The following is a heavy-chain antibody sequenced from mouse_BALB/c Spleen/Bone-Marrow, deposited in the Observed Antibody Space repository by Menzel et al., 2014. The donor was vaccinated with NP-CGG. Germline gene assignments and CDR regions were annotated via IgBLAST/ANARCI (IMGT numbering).Heavy chain of an antibody. J-gene: IGHJ2*02. Sequence: VQLVESGPGLVAPSQSLSITCTISGFSLTSYGVHWVRQPPGKGLEWLTVIWNDGSTTYNSALKSRLTISKDNSKSQVFLKMNSLQTDDTGMYYCAKHGGGYFDYWGQDTSLTVSS. V-gene: IGHV2-6-1*01. CDR1: GFSLTSYG. CDR2: IWNDGST. CDR3: AKHGGGYFDY.